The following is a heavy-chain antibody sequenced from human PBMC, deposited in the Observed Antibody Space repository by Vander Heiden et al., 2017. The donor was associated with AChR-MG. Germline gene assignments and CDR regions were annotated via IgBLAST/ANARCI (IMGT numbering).Heavy chain of an antibody. J-gene: IGHJ3*02. CDR3: EKDQAPRRGYYDWGAFDI. CDR1: GLPFDDYA. V-gene: IGHV3-9*01. D-gene: IGHD3-16*01. Sequence: EVQLVESGGGLVQPGRSLRLCCAASGLPFDDYAMHWVRQAPGKGLEGVAGISWNSGSIGYADSGKGRVTISRDNAKNSLYMQMNSLRAEDTALYYCEKDQAPRRGYYDWGAFDIWGQGTMVTVSS. CDR2: ISWNSGSI.